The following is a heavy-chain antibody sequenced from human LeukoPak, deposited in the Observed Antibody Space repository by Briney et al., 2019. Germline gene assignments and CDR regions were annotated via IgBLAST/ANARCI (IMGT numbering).Heavy chain of an antibody. J-gene: IGHJ4*02. D-gene: IGHD5-12*01. CDR3: ARDGYSGYDLPAGLVDY. V-gene: IGHV3-21*01. CDR1: GFTFSNAW. CDR2: ISSSSSYI. Sequence: GGSLRLSCAASGFTFSNAWMSWVRQAPGKGLEWVSSISSSSSYIYYADSVKGRFTISRDNAKNSLYLQMNSLRAEDTAVYYCARDGYSGYDLPAGLVDYWGQGTLVTVSS.